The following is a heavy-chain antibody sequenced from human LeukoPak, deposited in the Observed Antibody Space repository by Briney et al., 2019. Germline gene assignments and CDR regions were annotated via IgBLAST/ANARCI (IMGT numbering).Heavy chain of an antibody. V-gene: IGHV3-30-3*01. Sequence: GGSLRLSCAASGFTFSRPSMHWVRQAPGKGLEWVAIASSDGSKKYYADSVKGRFTISRDNSKNTLYLQMNSLTTEDAAVYYCAREVLQLSTGYFDLWGQGTLVTVSS. CDR1: GFTFSRPS. D-gene: IGHD3-10*02. CDR3: AREVLQLSTGYFDL. CDR2: ASSDGSKK. J-gene: IGHJ4*02.